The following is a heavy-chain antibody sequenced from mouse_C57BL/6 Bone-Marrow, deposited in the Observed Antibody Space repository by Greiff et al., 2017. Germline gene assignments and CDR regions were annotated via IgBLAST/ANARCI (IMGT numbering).Heavy chain of an antibody. CDR1: GYASTNYL. D-gene: IGHD2-1*01. CDR3: ARGDGNYRFAY. Sequence: QVQLQQSGAELVRPGTSVKVSCKASGYASTNYLIEWVKQRPGQGLEWIGVINPGSGGTNYNEKFKGKATLTADKSSSTAYMQLSSLTSEDSAVYFCARGDGNYRFAYWGQGTLVTVSA. J-gene: IGHJ3*01. V-gene: IGHV1-54*01. CDR2: INPGSGGT.